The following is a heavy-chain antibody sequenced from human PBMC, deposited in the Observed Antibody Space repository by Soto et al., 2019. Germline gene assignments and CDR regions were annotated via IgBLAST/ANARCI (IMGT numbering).Heavy chain of an antibody. CDR1: GFTFSYYG. CDR3: AREENWNAHYYFDV. CDR2: IWNDGSNK. V-gene: IGHV3-33*01. J-gene: IGHJ3*01. D-gene: IGHD1-1*01. Sequence: QVHLVASGGGVVQPGRSMRLSCAASGFTFSYYGLHWVRQAPGTGLEWVAVIWNDGSNKYYADSVKGRFTISRDNSKNTLFLHMNSLRAEDTAVSYCAREENWNAHYYFDVWGQGTIVTVSS.